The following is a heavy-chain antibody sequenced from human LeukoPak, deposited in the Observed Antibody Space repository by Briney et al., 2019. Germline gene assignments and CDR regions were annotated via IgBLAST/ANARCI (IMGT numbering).Heavy chain of an antibody. V-gene: IGHV1-69*06. D-gene: IGHD5-24*01. Sequence: SVKVSCKASGGTFSSYAISWVRQAPGQGLEWMGGIIPIFGTANYAQKFQGRVTITADKSTSTAYMELSSLKSEDTAVYYCARVRDGYNDAYDIWGQGTMVTVSS. J-gene: IGHJ3*02. CDR3: ARVRDGYNDAYDI. CDR1: GGTFSSYA. CDR2: IIPIFGTA.